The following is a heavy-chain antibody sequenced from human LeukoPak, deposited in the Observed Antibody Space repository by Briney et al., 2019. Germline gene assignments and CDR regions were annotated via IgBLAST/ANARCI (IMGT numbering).Heavy chain of an antibody. CDR3: ARDPYSGTYYQYYYYYMDV. CDR1: GFTFSSYS. D-gene: IGHD1-26*01. CDR2: ISSSSSTI. J-gene: IGHJ6*03. V-gene: IGHV3-48*02. Sequence: GGSLRLSCAASGFTFSSYSMNWVRQAPGKGLEWLSYISSSSSTIYYADSVKGRFTISRDNAKNSLYLQMNSLRDEDTAIYYCARDPYSGTYYQYYYYYMDVWGKGTTVTVSS.